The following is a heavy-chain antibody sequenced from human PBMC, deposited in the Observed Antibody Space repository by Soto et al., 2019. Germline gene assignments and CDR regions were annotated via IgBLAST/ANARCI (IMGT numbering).Heavy chain of an antibody. D-gene: IGHD3-16*01. CDR3: AGSGGGEDY. CDR1: GGSISSSHW. J-gene: IGHJ4*02. V-gene: IGHV4-4*02. Sequence: QVQLQESGPGLVKPSGTLSLTCAVSGGSISSSHWWTWVRQPPGKGLEWIGEIYHSGSTHYNPSLKSRITISVDSSRNQFSLNLSSVAAADTAVYYCAGSGGGEDYWGQGTLVTVSS. CDR2: IYHSGST.